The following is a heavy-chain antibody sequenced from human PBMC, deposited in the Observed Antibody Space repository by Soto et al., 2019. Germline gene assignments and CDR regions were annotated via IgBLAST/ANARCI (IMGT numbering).Heavy chain of an antibody. V-gene: IGHV1-46*01. Sequence: ASVKVSCKASGYTFTSYYMHWVRQAPGQGLEWMGIINPSGGGTSYAQKFQGRVTMTRDTSTSTVYMELSSMRSEATAVYYCARAGSSNYFDYWGQGTLVTVSS. CDR3: ARAGSSNYFDY. J-gene: IGHJ4*02. D-gene: IGHD1-26*01. CDR1: GYTFTSYY. CDR2: INPSGGGT.